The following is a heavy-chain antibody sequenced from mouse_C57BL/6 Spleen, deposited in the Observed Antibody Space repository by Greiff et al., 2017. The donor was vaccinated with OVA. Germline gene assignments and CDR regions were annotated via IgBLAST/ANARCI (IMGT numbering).Heavy chain of an antibody. CDR1: GFNIKDYY. Sequence: EVQLQQSGAELVKPGASVKLSCTASGFNIKDYYMHWVKQRTEQGLEWIGRIYPEDGETTYAPKFQGKATITADTSSNTAYLQLSSLTSEDTAVYYCASWGLGLDYWGQGTTLTVSS. J-gene: IGHJ2*01. CDR2: IYPEDGET. D-gene: IGHD4-1*01. CDR3: ASWGLGLDY. V-gene: IGHV14-2*01.